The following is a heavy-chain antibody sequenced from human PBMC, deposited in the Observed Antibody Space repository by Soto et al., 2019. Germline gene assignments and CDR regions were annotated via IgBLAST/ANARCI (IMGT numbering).Heavy chain of an antibody. Sequence: EVQLVESGGGLVQPGGSLRLSCAASGFTFSTYYMNWFRQAPGKGLVWVARITNDGSSTTYADSVKGRFTISRDNAKNQLYLEMNRPRAEDTAGYFCARGRGGGVGDVWGQGTTVTVSS. CDR3: ARGRGGGVGDV. CDR2: ITNDGSST. J-gene: IGHJ6*02. CDR1: GFTFSTYY. V-gene: IGHV3-74*01.